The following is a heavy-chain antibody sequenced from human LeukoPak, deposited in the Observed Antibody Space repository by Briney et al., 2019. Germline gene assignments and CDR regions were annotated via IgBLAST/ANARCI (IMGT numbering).Heavy chain of an antibody. J-gene: IGHJ4*02. CDR1: GGSFSGYY. CDR2: INHSGST. CDR3: ARGRWGGNAFDI. V-gene: IGHV4-34*01. D-gene: IGHD3-10*01. Sequence: SETLSLTCAVNGGSFSGYYWTWIRQSPGKGLEWIGEINHSGSTNYNASLKSRVTISEDTSKKQFSLKMTSVTAADTAVYYCARGRWGGNAFDIWGQGTLVTVSS.